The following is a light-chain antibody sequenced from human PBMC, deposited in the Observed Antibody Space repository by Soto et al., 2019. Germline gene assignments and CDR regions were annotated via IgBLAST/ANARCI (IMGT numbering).Light chain of an antibody. Sequence: AIQMTQSPSSLSASVGDRVTITCRASQGIGTELGWYQLKPGKAPNLLVYGASTLQSGVLPRFSGSGSGTDFTLTISSLPPDDFATYYCLQDFSYPRTFGQGTKVEIK. CDR3: LQDFSYPRT. V-gene: IGKV1-6*02. CDR1: QGIGTE. CDR2: GAS. J-gene: IGKJ1*01.